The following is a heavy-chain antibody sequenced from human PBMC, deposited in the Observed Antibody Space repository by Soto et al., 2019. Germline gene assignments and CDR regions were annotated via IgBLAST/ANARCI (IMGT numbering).Heavy chain of an antibody. J-gene: IGHJ6*02. D-gene: IGHD6-19*01. Sequence: EVQLVESGGGLVQPGGSLRLSCAASGFTFSSYWMHWVRQAPGKGLVWVSRINSDGSSTSYADSVKGRFTISRDNAKNTVYLQMNTRTSEDTAVYYCASPYIYSSGLYLYGMDVWGQGTTVTVSS. CDR3: ASPYIYSSGLYLYGMDV. CDR2: INSDGSST. V-gene: IGHV3-74*01. CDR1: GFTFSSYW.